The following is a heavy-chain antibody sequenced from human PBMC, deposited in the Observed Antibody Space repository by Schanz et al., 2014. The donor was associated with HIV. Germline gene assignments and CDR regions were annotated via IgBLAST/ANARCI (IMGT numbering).Heavy chain of an antibody. CDR3: ARAAFSSEYYYGMDV. V-gene: IGHV1-18*01. Sequence: QVQLVQSGAEVTKPGSSVKVSCTASGYTFTSYGISWVRQAPGQGLEWMGWISAYNGNTKYAQKLQGRLTMTTDTSTSTAYMELSSLRSADTAVYFCARAAFSSEYYYGMDVWGQGTTVTVSS. CDR1: GYTFTSYG. D-gene: IGHD3-3*02. CDR2: ISAYNGNT. J-gene: IGHJ6*02.